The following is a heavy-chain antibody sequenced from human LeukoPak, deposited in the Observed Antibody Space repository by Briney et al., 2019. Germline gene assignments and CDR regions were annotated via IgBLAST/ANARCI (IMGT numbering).Heavy chain of an antibody. D-gene: IGHD6-13*01. J-gene: IGHJ5*02. V-gene: IGHV6-1*01. Sequence: SQTLSLTCAISGDSVSSDSAAWTWIRRSPSRGLEWLGRTYYRSKRYNNYAESVKSRITTDPDTSKNHFSLQLNSVTPEDTAVYFCARGSPRQHLVNFFDPWGQGTLVTVSS. CDR2: TYYRSKRYN. CDR3: ARGSPRQHLVNFFDP. CDR1: GDSVSSDSAA.